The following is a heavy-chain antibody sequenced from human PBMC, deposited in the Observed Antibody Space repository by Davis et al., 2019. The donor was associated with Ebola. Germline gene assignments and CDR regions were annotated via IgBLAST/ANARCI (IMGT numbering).Heavy chain of an antibody. J-gene: IGHJ4*02. CDR1: GFTFSDYY. CDR2: ISSSGSTI. CDR3: ARGPSTGNSFSY. D-gene: IGHD6-13*01. Sequence: GGSLRLSCAASGFTFSDYYMSWIRQAPGKGLEWVSYISSSGSTIYYADSVKGRFTISRDNSKNTLYLQMNSLRADDTAVYYCARGPSTGNSFSYWGQGTLVTVSS. V-gene: IGHV3-11*04.